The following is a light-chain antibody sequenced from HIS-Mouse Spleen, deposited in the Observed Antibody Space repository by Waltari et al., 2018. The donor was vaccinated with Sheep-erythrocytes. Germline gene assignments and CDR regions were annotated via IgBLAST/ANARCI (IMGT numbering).Light chain of an antibody. CDR3: CSYAGSSTWV. Sequence: QSALTQPASVSGSPGQSITIPCTGTSSVVGSFNLVSWYHQHPGKAPKLMIYEGSKRPSGVSNRFSGSKSGNTASLTISGLQAEDEADYYCCSYAGSSTWVFGGGTKLTVL. CDR2: EGS. CDR1: SSVVGSFNL. J-gene: IGLJ3*02. V-gene: IGLV2-23*01.